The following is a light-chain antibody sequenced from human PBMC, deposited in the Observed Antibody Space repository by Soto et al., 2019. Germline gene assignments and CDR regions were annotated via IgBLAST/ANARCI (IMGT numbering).Light chain of an antibody. CDR1: QSVAGD. CDR3: QQCSVRPRT. V-gene: IGKV3-15*01. J-gene: IGKJ1*01. CDR2: GAS. Sequence: EILMTQSPATLSVSPGERVTLSCRASQSVAGDLAWYQQKPGQAPRLLIYGASTRATGIPARSSGSGSGTEFTLTISSLQSEDFAVYFCQQCSVRPRTFGQGTKVDIK.